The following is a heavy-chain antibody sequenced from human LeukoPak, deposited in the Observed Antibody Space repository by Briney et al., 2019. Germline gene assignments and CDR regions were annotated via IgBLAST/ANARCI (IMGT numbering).Heavy chain of an antibody. CDR1: GYTFTSYG. V-gene: IGHV1-18*01. CDR2: ISAYNGNT. D-gene: IGHD3-10*01. Sequence: ASVKVSCKASGYTFTSYGVSWVRQAPGQGLEWMGWISAYNGNTNYAQKLQGRVTMTTDTSTSTAYMELRSLRSDDTAVYYCARDRTMVRGVIHRPYYYYGMDVWGQGTTVTVSS. J-gene: IGHJ6*02. CDR3: ARDRTMVRGVIHRPYYYYGMDV.